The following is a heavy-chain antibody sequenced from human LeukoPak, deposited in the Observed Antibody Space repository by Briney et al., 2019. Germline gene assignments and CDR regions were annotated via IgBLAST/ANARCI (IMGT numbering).Heavy chain of an antibody. CDR1: GGTFSSYA. CDR2: IIPIFGTA. V-gene: IGHV1-69*05. D-gene: IGHD3-10*01. CDR3: GGYGSGAGYDY. Sequence: ASVKVSCKASGGTFSSYAISWVRQAPGQGREWMGGIIPIFGTANYAQKFQGRVTITTDESTSTAYMELSSLRSEDTAVYYCGGYGSGAGYDYWGQGTLVTVSS. J-gene: IGHJ4*02.